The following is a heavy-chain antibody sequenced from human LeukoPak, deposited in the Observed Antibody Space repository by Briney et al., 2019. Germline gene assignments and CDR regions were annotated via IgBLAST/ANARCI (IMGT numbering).Heavy chain of an antibody. Sequence: ASVKVSCKASGYTFTGYYMHWVRQAPGQGLEWVGRINPNSGGTNYAQKFQGRVTMTRDTSISTAYMELSRLRSDDTAVYYCARVPDLTGLDYWGQGTPVTVSS. CDR3: ARVPDLTGLDY. CDR2: INPNSGGT. D-gene: IGHD3-9*01. J-gene: IGHJ4*02. V-gene: IGHV1-2*06. CDR1: GYTFTGYY.